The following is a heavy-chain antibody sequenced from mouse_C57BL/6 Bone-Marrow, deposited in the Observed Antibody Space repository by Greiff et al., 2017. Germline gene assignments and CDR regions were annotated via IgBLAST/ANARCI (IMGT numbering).Heavy chain of an antibody. Sequence: VQLQQSGPGLVQPSQSLSITCTVSGFSLTSYGVHWVRQSPGKGLEWLGVIWRGGSTDYNAAFMSRLNITKDNSKSQVFFKMNSLQADDTAIYYCAKNWGYGSSYGYAMDYWGQGTSVTVSS. CDR3: AKNWGYGSSYGYAMDY. CDR1: GFSLTSYG. D-gene: IGHD1-1*01. CDR2: IWRGGST. V-gene: IGHV2-5*01. J-gene: IGHJ4*01.